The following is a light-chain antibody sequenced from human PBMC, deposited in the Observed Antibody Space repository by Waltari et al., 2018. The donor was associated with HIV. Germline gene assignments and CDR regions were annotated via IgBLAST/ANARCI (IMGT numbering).Light chain of an antibody. CDR1: SSNIGINL. CDR2: RNV. V-gene: IGLV1-47*01. CDR3: AAWDYSLSDYF. Sequence: QSVLTQSPSASGTPGQRVTISCSGSSSNIGINLVYWYQQVPGTAPKLVIHRNVQRPSGVPVRFFGSKSCTSVFLAIIGLRSEDESDYYFAAWDYSLSDYFFGIVTTVTVL. J-gene: IGLJ1*01.